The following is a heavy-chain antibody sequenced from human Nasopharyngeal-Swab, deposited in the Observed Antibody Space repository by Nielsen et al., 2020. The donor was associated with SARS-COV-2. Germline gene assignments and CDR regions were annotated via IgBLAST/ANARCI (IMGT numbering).Heavy chain of an antibody. J-gene: IGHJ4*02. V-gene: IGHV3-66*01. D-gene: IGHD5-24*01. CDR3: ARALPQKMATITGSDY. CDR1: GFTVSSNY. Sequence: GGSLRLSCAASGFTVSSNYMSWVRQAPGKGLEWVSVIYSGGSTYYADSVKGRFTISRDNAKNSLYLQMNSLRAEDTAVYYCARALPQKMATITGSDYWGQGTLVTVSS. CDR2: IYSGGST.